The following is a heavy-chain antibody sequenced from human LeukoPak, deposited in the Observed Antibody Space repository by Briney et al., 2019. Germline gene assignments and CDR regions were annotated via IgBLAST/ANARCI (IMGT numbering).Heavy chain of an antibody. J-gene: IGHJ4*02. CDR2: IYHSGST. V-gene: IGHV4-38-2*02. Sequence: SETLSLTCTVSGYSISSGYYWGWIRQPPGKGLEWIGSIYHSGSTYYNPSLKSRVTIPVDTSKNQFSLKLSSVTAADTAVYYCARAAYYYDLSYWGQGTLVTVSS. CDR3: ARAAYYYDLSY. CDR1: GYSISSGYY. D-gene: IGHD3-22*01.